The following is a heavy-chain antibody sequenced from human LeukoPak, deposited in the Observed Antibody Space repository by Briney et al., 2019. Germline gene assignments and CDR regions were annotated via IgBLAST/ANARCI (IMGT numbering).Heavy chain of an antibody. CDR2: IIPIFGTA. CDR3: AREGPCSSSSWYGYFQR. V-gene: IGHV1-69*13. D-gene: IGHD6-13*01. CDR1: GGTFSSYA. J-gene: IGHJ1*01. Sequence: SVKVSCKASGGTFSSYAISWVRQAPGQGLEWMGGIIPIFGTANYAQKFQGRVTITADESTSTAYMELSSLRSEETAVYYSAREGPCSSSSWYGYFQRCRQSTLATVSS.